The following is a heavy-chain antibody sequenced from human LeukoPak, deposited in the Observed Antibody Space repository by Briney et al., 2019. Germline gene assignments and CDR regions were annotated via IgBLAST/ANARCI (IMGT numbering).Heavy chain of an antibody. J-gene: IGHJ3*02. V-gene: IGHV4-34*01. Sequence: PSETLSLTCAVYGGSFSGYYWSWIRQPPGKGLEWIGEINHSGSTNYNPSLKSRVTISVDTSKNQFCLKLSSVTAADTAVYYCARAWDIVVVPAAMRSGAFDIWGQGTMVTVSS. CDR2: INHSGST. CDR3: ARAWDIVVVPAAMRSGAFDI. D-gene: IGHD2-2*01. CDR1: GGSFSGYY.